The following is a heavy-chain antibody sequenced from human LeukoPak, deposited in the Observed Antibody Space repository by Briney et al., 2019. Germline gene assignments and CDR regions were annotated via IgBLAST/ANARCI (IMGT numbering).Heavy chain of an antibody. CDR1: GGSISSYY. J-gene: IGHJ4*02. D-gene: IGHD3-22*01. V-gene: IGHV4-59*08. CDR2: IYYSGST. Sequence: PSETLSLTCTVFGGSISSYYWSWIRQPPGKGLEWIGYIYYSGSTNYNPSLKSRVTISVDTSKNQFSLKLSSVTAADTAVYYCARSRWDYYDSSGYYPDPYFDYWGQGTLVTVSS. CDR3: ARSRWDYYDSSGYYPDPYFDY.